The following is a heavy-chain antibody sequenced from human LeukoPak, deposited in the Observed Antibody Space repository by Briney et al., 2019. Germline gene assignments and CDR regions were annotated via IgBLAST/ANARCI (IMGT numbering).Heavy chain of an antibody. D-gene: IGHD3-10*01. CDR3: ARDGKWFGELSHYYMDV. V-gene: IGHV1-18*01. Sequence: ASVKVSCKASGYTFTSYGISWVRQAPGQGLEWMGWISAYNGNTNYAQKLQGRVTMTTDTSTSTAYMELSRLRSDDTAVYYCARDGKWFGELSHYYMDVWGKGTTVTISS. CDR1: GYTFTSYG. CDR2: ISAYNGNT. J-gene: IGHJ6*03.